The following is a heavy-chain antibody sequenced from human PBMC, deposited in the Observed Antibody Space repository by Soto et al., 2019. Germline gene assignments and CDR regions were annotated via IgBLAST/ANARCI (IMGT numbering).Heavy chain of an antibody. CDR2: IIPILGIA. CDR1: GGTFSSYT. V-gene: IGHV1-69*02. D-gene: IGHD6-13*01. Sequence: QVQLVKSGAEVKKPGSSVKVSCKASGGTFSSYTISWVRQAPGQGLEWMGRIIPILGIANYAQKFQGRVTITADKSTSTAYMELSSLRSEDTAVYYCASPSIAAAGTYYYGMDVWGQGTTVTVSS. CDR3: ASPSIAAAGTYYYGMDV. J-gene: IGHJ6*02.